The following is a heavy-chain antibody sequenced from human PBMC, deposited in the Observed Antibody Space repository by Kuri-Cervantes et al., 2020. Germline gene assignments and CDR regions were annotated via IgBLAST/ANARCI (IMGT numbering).Heavy chain of an antibody. D-gene: IGHD3-10*01. CDR2: IKQDGSEK. CDR1: GFTFSSYW. J-gene: IGHJ5*02. Sequence: GESLKISCAASGFTFSSYWMSWVRQAPGKGLEWVANIKQDGSEKYYVDSVKGRFTISRDNAKNSLYLQMNSLRAEDTAVYYCAREGVPYYYGSGSPLNWFDPWGQGTLVTVSS. V-gene: IGHV3-7*03. CDR3: AREGVPYYYGSGSPLNWFDP.